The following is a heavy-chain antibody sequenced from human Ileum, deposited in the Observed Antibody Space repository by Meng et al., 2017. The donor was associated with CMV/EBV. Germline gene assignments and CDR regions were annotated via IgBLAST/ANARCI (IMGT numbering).Heavy chain of an antibody. D-gene: IGHD4-17*01. V-gene: IGHV4-4*07. CDR3: AGEENTVNQFES. CDR2: INAGGST. CDR1: GGSISTYH. J-gene: IGHJ4*02. Sequence: RQSGPGLVKPSETLSLPCAVSGGSISTYHWTWVRQHAGKGLEWIGRINAGGSTNDNTSHKSQVTMSVDTSKHQFSLKVTSVTAADTAVYYCAGEENTVNQFESWGQGTLVTVSS.